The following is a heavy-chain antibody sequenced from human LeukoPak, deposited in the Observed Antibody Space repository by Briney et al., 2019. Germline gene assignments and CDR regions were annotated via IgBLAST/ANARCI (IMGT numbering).Heavy chain of an antibody. V-gene: IGHV3-66*01. CDR3: AREVTGGSSSYYFDY. D-gene: IGHD6-6*01. Sequence: GGSLRLSCAASGFTVSSNYMSWVRQAPGKGLEWVSVSYSGGSTYYADSVKGRFTISRDNSKNTLYLQMNSLRAEDTAVYYCAREVTGGSSSYYFDYWGQGTLVTVSS. J-gene: IGHJ4*02. CDR1: GFTVSSNY. CDR2: SYSGGST.